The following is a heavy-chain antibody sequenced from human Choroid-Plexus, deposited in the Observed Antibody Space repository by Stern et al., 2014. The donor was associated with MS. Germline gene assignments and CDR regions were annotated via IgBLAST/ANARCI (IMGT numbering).Heavy chain of an antibody. Sequence: QLVQSGGGVVQPGRPLRLSCVASGFTFGSCAMHWVRQAPGKGLEWVAGVSYDGSNKYYADSGKGRFTISRDNSQNTLYMQMSSLRPEDTAVYYCAKDRQYLTYFFDHWGQGSLVTVSS. CDR2: VSYDGSNK. V-gene: IGHV3-30*18. J-gene: IGHJ5*02. D-gene: IGHD2/OR15-2a*01. CDR3: AKDRQYLTYFFDH. CDR1: GFTFGSCA.